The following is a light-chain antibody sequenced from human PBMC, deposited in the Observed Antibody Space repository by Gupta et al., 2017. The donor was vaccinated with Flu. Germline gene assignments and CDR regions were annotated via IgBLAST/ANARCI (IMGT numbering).Light chain of an antibody. Sequence: PGERAILSCRASQSVSSHLSWYQQKPGRAPRILIYGASTRATGIPARFSGSGSGTDFTLTISSLQPEDSAVYYCHQDYYLKSFGQGTKVEIK. CDR2: GAS. CDR1: QSVSSH. V-gene: IGKV3D-7*01. CDR3: HQDYYLKS. J-gene: IGKJ1*01.